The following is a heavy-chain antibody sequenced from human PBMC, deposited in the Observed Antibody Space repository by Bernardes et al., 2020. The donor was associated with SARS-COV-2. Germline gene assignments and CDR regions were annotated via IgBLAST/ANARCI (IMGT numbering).Heavy chain of an antibody. CDR3: ARRLYQAAPFDY. J-gene: IGHJ4*02. CDR1: GGSISRDDF. CDR2: VYYSGST. Sequence: SETLSLTCTVSGGSISRDDFWVWIRQPPGKGLEWIGTVYYSGSTHYNPSLRSPVTISVDTSKNQFSLRLNSVTAADTAVYFCARRLYQAAPFDYWGQGTLVTVSS. D-gene: IGHD2-2*01. V-gene: IGHV4-39*01.